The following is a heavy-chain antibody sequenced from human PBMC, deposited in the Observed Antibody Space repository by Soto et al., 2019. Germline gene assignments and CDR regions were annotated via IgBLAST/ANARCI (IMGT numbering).Heavy chain of an antibody. CDR1: GYTFTSYD. CDR2: MNPNSGNT. J-gene: IGHJ6*03. D-gene: IGHD5-12*01. CDR3: ARCGWYRGYDWGSGRYYYMYV. V-gene: IGHV1-8*01. Sequence: ASVKVSCKASGYTFTSYDINWVRQATGQGLEWMGWMNPNSGNTGYAQKFQGRVTMTRNTSISTAYMELSSLRSEDTAVYYCARCGWYRGYDWGSGRYYYMYVWG.